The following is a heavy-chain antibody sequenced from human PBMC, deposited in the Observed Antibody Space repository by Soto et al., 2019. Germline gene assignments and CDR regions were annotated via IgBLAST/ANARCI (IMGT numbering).Heavy chain of an antibody. CDR3: SKFKYSNSVRYLQH. J-gene: IGHJ1*01. CDR2: IYPSDSRT. D-gene: IGHD6-6*01. Sequence: VESLSSWCESSGDTLAKYWIVWVLQVPGKGLEWVAIIYPSDSRTIYSPSFQGQVTISADKSISTAYLQWTSLKASDTAIYYCSKFKYSNSVRYLQHWGQGTTVTVSS. CDR1: GDTLAKYW. V-gene: IGHV5-51*01.